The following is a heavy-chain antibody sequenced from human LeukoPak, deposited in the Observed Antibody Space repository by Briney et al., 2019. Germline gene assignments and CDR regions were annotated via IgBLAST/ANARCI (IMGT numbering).Heavy chain of an antibody. CDR1: GFTFSSYA. Sequence: PGGSLRLSCAASGFTFSSYAMHWVRQAPGKGLEWVAVIPYDGSNKYYADSVKGRFTISRDNSKNTLYLQMNSLRAEDTAVYYCARDEGGTTLDYWGQGTLVTVSS. CDR2: IPYDGSNK. D-gene: IGHD1-1*01. CDR3: ARDEGGTTLDY. J-gene: IGHJ4*02. V-gene: IGHV3-30*04.